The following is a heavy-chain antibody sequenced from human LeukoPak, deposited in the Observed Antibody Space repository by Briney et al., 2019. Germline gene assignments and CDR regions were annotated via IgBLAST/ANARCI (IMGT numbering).Heavy chain of an antibody. CDR3: ARVDCSSTSCYGPPRP. J-gene: IGHJ5*02. CDR1: GYTFTSYY. CDR2: INPSGGST. D-gene: IGHD2-2*01. Sequence: GASVKVSCKASGYTFTSYYMHWVRQAPGQGLEWMGIINPSGGSTSYAQKFQGRATMTRDTSTSTAYMELRSLRSDDTAVYYCARVDCSSTSCYGPPRPWGQGTLVTVSS. V-gene: IGHV1-46*01.